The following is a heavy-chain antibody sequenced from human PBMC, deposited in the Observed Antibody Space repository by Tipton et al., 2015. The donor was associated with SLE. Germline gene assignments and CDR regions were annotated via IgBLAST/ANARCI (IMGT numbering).Heavy chain of an antibody. CDR2: IYHSGTT. V-gene: IGHV4-4*02. D-gene: IGHD4-11*01. Sequence: TLSLTCAASGGSINSYNWWTWVRQPPGKGLEWIGEIYHSGTTNYNPSLKSRITISLDKSNNHFSLRLSSLTAADTAVYYCARGPDYSNYYFYRMDVWGQGTTVTVSS. J-gene: IGHJ6*02. CDR1: GGSINSYNW. CDR3: ARGPDYSNYYFYRMDV.